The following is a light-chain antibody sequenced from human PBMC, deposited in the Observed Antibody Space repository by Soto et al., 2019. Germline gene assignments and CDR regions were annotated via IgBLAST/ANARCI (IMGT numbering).Light chain of an antibody. Sequence: EIMMTQSPATLSVSPGERATLSCRASQSVSNNLAWYQQKPGQAPRLLIYYASTRATGIPVRFSGSGSGTVFTLTISSLQSEDFALYYCQQYNNWPPITFGQGTRLEIK. V-gene: IGKV3-15*01. CDR1: QSVSNN. CDR3: QQYNNWPPIT. J-gene: IGKJ5*01. CDR2: YAS.